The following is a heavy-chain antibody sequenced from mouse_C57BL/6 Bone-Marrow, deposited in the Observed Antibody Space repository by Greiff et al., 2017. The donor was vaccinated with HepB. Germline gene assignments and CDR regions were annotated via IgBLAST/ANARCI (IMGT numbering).Heavy chain of an antibody. Sequence: QVHVKQSGAELVRPGASVKLSCKASGYTLTDYYINWVKQRPGQGLEWIARIYPGSGNTYYNEKFKGKATLTAENSSSTAYMQLSSLTSEDSAVYFCARYFDVWGTGTTVTVSS. CDR3: ARYFDV. J-gene: IGHJ1*03. CDR1: GYTLTDYY. CDR2: IYPGSGNT. V-gene: IGHV1-76*01.